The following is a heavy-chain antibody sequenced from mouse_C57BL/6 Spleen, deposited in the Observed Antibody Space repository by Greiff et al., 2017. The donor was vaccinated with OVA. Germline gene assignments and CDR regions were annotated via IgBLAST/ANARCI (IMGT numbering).Heavy chain of an antibody. CDR3: ASRPSGPFAY. D-gene: IGHD3-2*02. V-gene: IGHV1-81*01. J-gene: IGHJ3*01. Sequence: VKLMESGAELARPGASVKLSCKASGYTFTSYGISWVKQRTGQGLEWIGEIYPRSGNTYYNEKFKGKATLTADKSSSTAYMELRSLTSEDSAVYFCASRPSGPFAYWGQGTLVTVSA. CDR1: GYTFTSYG. CDR2: IYPRSGNT.